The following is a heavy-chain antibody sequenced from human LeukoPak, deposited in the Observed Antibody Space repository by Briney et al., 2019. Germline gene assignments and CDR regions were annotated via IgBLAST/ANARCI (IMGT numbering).Heavy chain of an antibody. V-gene: IGHV1-3*01. CDR1: GYTFTSYA. J-gene: IGHJ3*02. CDR3: ALPKYSSSWWDAFDI. CDR2: INAGNGNT. Sequence: ASVTVSCKASGYTFTSYAMHWVRQAPGQRLEWMGWINAGNGNTKYSQKFQGRVTITRDTYASTAYMELSSLRSEDTAVYYCALPKYSSSWWDAFDIWGQGTMVTVSS. D-gene: IGHD6-13*01.